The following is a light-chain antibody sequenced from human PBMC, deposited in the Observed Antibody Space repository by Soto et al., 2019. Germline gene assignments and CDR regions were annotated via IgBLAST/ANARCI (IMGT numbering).Light chain of an antibody. CDR1: QSVLYSSNNKNH. Sequence: DIVMTQSPDSLAVSLGERATINFKSSQSVLYSSNNKNHLGWYQQKPGQPPKLLIYWASTRESGVPDRFSGSGSGTDFTLTISSLQAEDVAVYYCQQYYSTRTFGQGTKVEFK. CDR2: WAS. CDR3: QQYYSTRT. V-gene: IGKV4-1*01. J-gene: IGKJ1*01.